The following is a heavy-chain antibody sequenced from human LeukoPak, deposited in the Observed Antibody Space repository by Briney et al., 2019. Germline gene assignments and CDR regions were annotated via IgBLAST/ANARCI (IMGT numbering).Heavy chain of an antibody. J-gene: IGHJ4*02. CDR2: INHSGST. CDR3: ARLDGGYYQRHYY. CDR1: GGSFSGYY. D-gene: IGHD5-12*01. V-gene: IGHV4-34*01. Sequence: PSETLSLTGAVYGGSFSGYYWSWIRQPPGKGLEGIGEINHSGSTNYNPSLKSRVTISVDTTKNQFSLKLSAVTAAATAVYYCARLDGGYYQRHYYWGQGTLVTVSS.